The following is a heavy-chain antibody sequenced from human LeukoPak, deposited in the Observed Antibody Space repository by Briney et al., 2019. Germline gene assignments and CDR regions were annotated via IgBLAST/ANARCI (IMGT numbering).Heavy chain of an antibody. D-gene: IGHD3-16*01. Sequence: SETLSLTCTVSGGSISSSGYYWGWIRQPPGKGLEWIGSIYYSGRTYYNPSLKSRVSMSLDTSKNQFSLRVTSVTAADMGVYFCARRGSFRGGYNYFDYWSQGTLVTVSS. CDR1: GGSISSSGYY. J-gene: IGHJ4*02. CDR2: IYYSGRT. V-gene: IGHV4-39*07. CDR3: ARRGSFRGGYNYFDY.